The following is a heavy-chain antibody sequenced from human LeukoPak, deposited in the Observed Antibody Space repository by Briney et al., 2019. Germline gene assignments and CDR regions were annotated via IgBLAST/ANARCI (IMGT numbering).Heavy chain of an antibody. CDR1: GYTFTGYY. J-gene: IGHJ3*02. V-gene: IGHV1-2*06. D-gene: IGHD2-2*01. CDR2: INPNSAGT. Sequence: ASVKVSCKXSGYTFTGYYIHWVRQAPGQGLERMGRINPNSAGTNYSQKFQGRVTMTRDTSISTAYMDLSRLTSDDTAVYYCARPCSSTSCQFYDAFDIWGQGTMVTVSS. CDR3: ARPCSSTSCQFYDAFDI.